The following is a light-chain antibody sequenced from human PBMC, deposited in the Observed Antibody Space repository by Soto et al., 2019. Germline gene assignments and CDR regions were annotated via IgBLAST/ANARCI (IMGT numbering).Light chain of an antibody. Sequence: EIVLTQSPGTLSLSPGERAILSCRASQSVSTYLAWYQQKPGQAPRLLIYDAVNRATGIPARFSGSGSGTDFTLTISDVEPEDFAVYYCHQRQSWPRTFGQGTKVDIK. V-gene: IGKV3-11*01. CDR2: DAV. CDR3: HQRQSWPRT. J-gene: IGKJ1*01. CDR1: QSVSTY.